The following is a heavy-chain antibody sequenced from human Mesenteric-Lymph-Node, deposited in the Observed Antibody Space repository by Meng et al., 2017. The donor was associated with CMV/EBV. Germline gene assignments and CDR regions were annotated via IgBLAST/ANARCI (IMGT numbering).Heavy chain of an antibody. CDR2: IRYDGSNK. Sequence: GGSLRLSCAASQFTFSGYGMHWVRQAPGKGLEWVAFIRYDGSNKYYAASVKGRFTISRDNSKNTLYLQMNSLRAEDTAVYYCANGPYDSSDYYFAEYFHHWGQGSLVTVSS. CDR1: QFTFSGYG. D-gene: IGHD3-22*01. CDR3: ANGPYDSSDYYFAEYFHH. J-gene: IGHJ1*01. V-gene: IGHV3-30*02.